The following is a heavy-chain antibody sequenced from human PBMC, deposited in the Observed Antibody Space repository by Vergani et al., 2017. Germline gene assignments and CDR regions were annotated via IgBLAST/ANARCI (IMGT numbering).Heavy chain of an antibody. J-gene: IGHJ4*02. CDR1: GFTFSSYA. CDR2: ISGSGGST. D-gene: IGHD2-21*01. CDR3: AKEGAAYCGGEWDY. Sequence: EVQLLESGGGLVQPGGSLRLSCAASGFTFSSYAMSWVRQAPGKGLEWVSAISGSGGSTYYADSVKGRFTISRDTSKNSLYLQRNSLRAEDTAVYYCAKEGAAYCGGEWDYWGQGTLVTVSS. V-gene: IGHV3-23*01.